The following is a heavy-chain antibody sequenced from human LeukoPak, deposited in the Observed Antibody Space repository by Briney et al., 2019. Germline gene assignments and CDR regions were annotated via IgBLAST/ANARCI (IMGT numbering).Heavy chain of an antibody. Sequence: GAXVKVSCKASGGTSSSYAISWVRQAPGQGLEGMGGISPIFGTANYAQKFQGRVTITADESTSTAYMELSSLRSEDTAVYYCARDEGGDFWSGYYGDWGQGTLVTVSS. D-gene: IGHD3-3*01. CDR3: ARDEGGDFWSGYYGD. CDR2: ISPIFGTA. V-gene: IGHV1-69*13. CDR1: GGTSSSYA. J-gene: IGHJ4*02.